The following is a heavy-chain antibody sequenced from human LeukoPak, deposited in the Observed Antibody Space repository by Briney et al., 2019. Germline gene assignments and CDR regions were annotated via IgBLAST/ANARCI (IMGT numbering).Heavy chain of an antibody. D-gene: IGHD5-24*01. Sequence: ASVKVSCKASGYTFTSYAISWVRQAPGQGLEWMGRIIPILGIANYAQKFQGRVTITADKSTSTAYMELSSLRSEDTAVYYCARAQPGWLQYASFDYWGQGTLVTVSS. V-gene: IGHV1-69*04. CDR3: ARAQPGWLQYASFDY. CDR2: IIPILGIA. J-gene: IGHJ4*02. CDR1: GYTFTSYA.